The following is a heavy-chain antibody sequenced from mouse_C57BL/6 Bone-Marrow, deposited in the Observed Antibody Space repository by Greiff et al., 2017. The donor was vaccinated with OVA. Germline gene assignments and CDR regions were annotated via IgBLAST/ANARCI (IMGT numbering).Heavy chain of an antibody. CDR1: GFNIKDDY. V-gene: IGHV14-4*01. J-gene: IGHJ2*01. CDR2: IDPENGDT. D-gene: IGHD1-1*01. Sequence: VQLQQSGAELVRPGASVKLSCTASGFNIKDDYMHWVKQRPEQGLEWIGWIDPENGDTEYASKFQGKATITADTSSNTAYLQLSSPTSEDTAVYYCTTGITTVVAPPLLYYWGQGTTLTVSS. CDR3: TTGITTVVAPPLLYY.